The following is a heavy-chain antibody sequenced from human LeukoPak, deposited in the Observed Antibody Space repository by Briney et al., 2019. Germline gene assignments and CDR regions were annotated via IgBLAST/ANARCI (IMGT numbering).Heavy chain of an antibody. Sequence: GGSLRLSCAASGFTFSSYSMTWVRQAPGKGLEWVSSISSSSSYIYYADSVKGRFTISRDNAKNSLYLQMNSLRAEDTAVYYCAILPRVATTYYYYYGMDVWGQGTTVTVSS. CDR3: AILPRVATTYYYYYGMDV. V-gene: IGHV3-21*01. J-gene: IGHJ6*02. CDR2: ISSSSSYI. D-gene: IGHD5-12*01. CDR1: GFTFSSYS.